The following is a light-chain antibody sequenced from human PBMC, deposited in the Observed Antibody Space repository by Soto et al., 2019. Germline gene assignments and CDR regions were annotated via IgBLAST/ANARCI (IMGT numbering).Light chain of an antibody. V-gene: IGKV3-11*01. Sequence: EIVLTQSPATLSLSPGDRATLSCRASQSVINFLSWYQQKPGQAPRLLIYDGSNRATGIPARFSGSGSGTDFTLTISSLEPEDFAVYYCQQRSIWPLTFGPGTRVDVK. J-gene: IGKJ3*01. CDR3: QQRSIWPLT. CDR1: QSVINF. CDR2: DGS.